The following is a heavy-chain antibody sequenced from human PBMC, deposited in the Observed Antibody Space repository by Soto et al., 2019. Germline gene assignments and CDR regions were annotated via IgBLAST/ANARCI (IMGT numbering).Heavy chain of an antibody. V-gene: IGHV4-39*01. J-gene: IGHJ4*02. CDR3: ARHSGFVVVPAAMSPFDY. Sequence: SETLSLTCTVSGGSISSSSYYWGWIRQPPGKGLERIGSIYYSGSTYYNPSLKSRVTISVDTSKNQFSLKLSSVTAADTAVYYCARHSGFVVVPAAMSPFDYWGQGTLVTVSS. CDR1: GGSISSSSYY. D-gene: IGHD2-2*01. CDR2: IYYSGST.